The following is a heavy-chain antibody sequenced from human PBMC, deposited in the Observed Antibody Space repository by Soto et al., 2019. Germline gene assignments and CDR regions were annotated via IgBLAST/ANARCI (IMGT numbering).Heavy chain of an antibody. CDR3: ARGLEVPASTFDS. CDR2: MTPHSGKT. D-gene: IGHD2-2*01. V-gene: IGHV1-8*01. CDR1: GYTFTTYD. Sequence: QVQLVQSGAEVKKPGTSVKVSCKASGYTFTTYDINWVRQAPGQGLEWMGWMTPHSGKTGYAPKFPGRVNMTRDTSISTGYKELNSLRFEGTAGYVWARGLEVPASTFDSWGQGTLVTVSS. J-gene: IGHJ4*02.